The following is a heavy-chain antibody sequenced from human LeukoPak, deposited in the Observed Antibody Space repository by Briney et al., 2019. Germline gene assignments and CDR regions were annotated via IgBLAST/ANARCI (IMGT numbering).Heavy chain of an antibody. CDR2: ISGSGGAT. CDR1: GFTFSTYA. CDR3: AKDGYNYDSSGHFDY. J-gene: IGHJ4*02. D-gene: IGHD3-22*01. V-gene: IGHV3-23*01. Sequence: GGSLRLSCAASGFTFSTYAMHWVRQPPGKGLEWVSAISGSGGATYHADADSVKGRFIISRDNSKNTLYLQIDSLRVEDTAVYYCAKDGYNYDSSGHFDYWGQGTLVTVSS.